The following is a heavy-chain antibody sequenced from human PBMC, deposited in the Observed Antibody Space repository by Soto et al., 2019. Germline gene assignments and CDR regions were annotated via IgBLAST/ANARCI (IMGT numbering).Heavy chain of an antibody. V-gene: IGHV2-5*01. CDR3: AHHELELRFLDP. Sequence: SGPTLVNPTQTLTLTCTFSGFSLSTSGVGVGWIRQLPGNALEWHALLYCKDEKRYIQSLKSRLTITKDTSKNQVVLTLTNMDPVDTATYYCAHHELELRFLDPWGQGTLVTVSS. D-gene: IGHD1-7*01. J-gene: IGHJ5*02. CDR1: GFSLSTSGVG. CDR2: LYCKDEK.